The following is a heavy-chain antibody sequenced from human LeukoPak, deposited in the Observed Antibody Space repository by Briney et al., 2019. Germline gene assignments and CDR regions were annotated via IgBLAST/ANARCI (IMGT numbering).Heavy chain of an antibody. D-gene: IGHD6-13*01. CDR3: ARGARGAAAGSFDY. V-gene: IGHV3-7*01. CDR2: IKQDGSEK. Sequence: PGGSLRLSCAASGFTFSSYEMNWVRQAPGKGLEWVANIKQDGSEKYYVDSVKGRFTISRDNAKNPLYLQMNSLRAEDTAVYYCARGARGAAAGSFDYWGQGTLVTVSS. J-gene: IGHJ4*02. CDR1: GFTFSSYE.